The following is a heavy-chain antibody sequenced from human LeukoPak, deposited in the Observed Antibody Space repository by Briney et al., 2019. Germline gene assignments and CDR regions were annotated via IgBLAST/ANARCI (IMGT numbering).Heavy chain of an antibody. J-gene: IGHJ3*02. V-gene: IGHV4-34*01. CDR2: INHSGST. CDR1: GGSFSGYF. CDR3: ARAGYCSSTNCSFGNAFDI. Sequence: SETLSLTCAVYGGSFSGYFWSWIRQPPGKGLECVGEINHSGSTNCNPSLKSRVTISVDTSKNHFSLKLSSVTAADTAVYSCARAGYCSSTNCSFGNAFDIWGQGTMVTVSS. D-gene: IGHD2-2*01.